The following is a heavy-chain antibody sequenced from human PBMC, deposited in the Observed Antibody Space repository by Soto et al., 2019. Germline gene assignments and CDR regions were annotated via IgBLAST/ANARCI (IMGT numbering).Heavy chain of an antibody. CDR2: IYYSGST. D-gene: IGHD1-1*01. CDR1: GCSISSGGYY. CDR3: AKDKPGTTSFDY. Sequence: SESLSLTCAVSGCSISSGGYYWSWIRQHPGKGLEWIGYIYYSGSTYYNPSLKSRVTISVDTSKNQFSLQLNALRVDDTAVYYCAKDKPGTTSFDYWGQGTLVTVSS. V-gene: IGHV4-31*11. J-gene: IGHJ4*02.